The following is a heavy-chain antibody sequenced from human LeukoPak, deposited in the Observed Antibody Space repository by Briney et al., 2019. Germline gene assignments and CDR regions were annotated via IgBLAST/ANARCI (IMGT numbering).Heavy chain of an antibody. CDR1: GITFSSYG. CDR2: ISSTGGTT. J-gene: IGHJ3*02. D-gene: IGHD5-18*01. CDR3: ATIATSMATSFDI. Sequence: GGTLRLSCAASGITFSSYGMSWVRQAPGKGLEWVSSISSTGGTTYYADSVKGRFTISRDNSKNTLYLQMNSLRAEDTAVYYCATIATSMATSFDIWGHGTMVTVSS. V-gene: IGHV3-23*01.